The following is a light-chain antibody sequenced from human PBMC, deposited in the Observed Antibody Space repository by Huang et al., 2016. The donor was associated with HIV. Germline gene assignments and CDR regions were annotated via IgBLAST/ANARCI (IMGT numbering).Light chain of an antibody. CDR2: DAY. V-gene: IGKV1-33*01. CDR1: QDISNY. J-gene: IGKJ1*01. CDR3: HHSDNLRT. Sequence: DIQMTQSPSSLSASVGDRVTITCQASQDISNYLNWYQQKPGKAPKLLIYDAYNLETGGLSRFSRLRSGTDFTFASSMLQPEDIATYYGHHSDNLRTFGQGTKVEIK.